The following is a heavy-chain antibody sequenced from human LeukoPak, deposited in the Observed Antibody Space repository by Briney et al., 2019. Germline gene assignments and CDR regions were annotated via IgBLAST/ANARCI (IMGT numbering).Heavy chain of an antibody. V-gene: IGHV4-30-2*01. Sequence: SQTLSLTCAVSGGSISSGGYSWRWIRQPPGKGLEWIGYIYHSGSTYYNPSLKSRVTISVDRSKNQFSLKLSSVTAADTAVYYCARGYFDWLLYYDYWGQGTLVTVSS. J-gene: IGHJ4*02. CDR3: ARGYFDWLLYYDY. CDR2: IYHSGST. CDR1: GGSISSGGYS. D-gene: IGHD3-9*01.